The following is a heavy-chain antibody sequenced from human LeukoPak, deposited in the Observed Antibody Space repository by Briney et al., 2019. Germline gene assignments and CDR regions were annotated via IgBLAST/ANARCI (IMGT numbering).Heavy chain of an antibody. V-gene: IGHV4-4*02. D-gene: IGHD3-22*01. Sequence: PSETLSLTCGVSGGSITSTNYWTWVRQPPGKGLEWIGEINHSGSTNYNPSLKSRVTISVDTSKNQFSLKLSSVTAADTAVYYCARVPHCYDSSGYDYWGQGTLVTVSS. CDR2: INHSGST. CDR1: GGSITSTNY. CDR3: ARVPHCYDSSGYDY. J-gene: IGHJ4*02.